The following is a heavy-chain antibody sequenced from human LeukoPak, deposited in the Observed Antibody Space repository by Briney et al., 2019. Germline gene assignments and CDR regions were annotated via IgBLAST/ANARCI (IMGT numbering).Heavy chain of an antibody. D-gene: IGHD3-9*01. CDR1: GFTFSSHS. V-gene: IGHV3-21*01. CDR2: ISSSSSYT. J-gene: IGHJ4*02. CDR3: ARVSTGDYDILSRGTLDY. Sequence: PGGSLTLSCAASGFTFSSHSMNWVRQAPGKGLEWVSSISSSSSYTYNADSVKGRFTISRDNAKNSLYLQMNSLRAEDTAVYYCARVSTGDYDILSRGTLDYWGQGTLGTVSS.